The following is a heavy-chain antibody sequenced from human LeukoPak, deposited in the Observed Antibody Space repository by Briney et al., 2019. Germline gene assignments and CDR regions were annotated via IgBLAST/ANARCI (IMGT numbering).Heavy chain of an antibody. CDR3: ATVSGSYTNPGYFDY. J-gene: IGHJ4*02. V-gene: IGHV3-30-3*01. CDR1: GFTFSSYA. CDR2: ISYDGSNK. Sequence: GRSLRLSCAASGFTFSSYAMHWVRQAPGKGLEWVAVISYDGSNKYYADSVKGRFTISRDNSKNTLYLQMNSLRAEDMAVYYCATVSGSYTNPGYFDYWGQGTLVTVSS. D-gene: IGHD1-26*01.